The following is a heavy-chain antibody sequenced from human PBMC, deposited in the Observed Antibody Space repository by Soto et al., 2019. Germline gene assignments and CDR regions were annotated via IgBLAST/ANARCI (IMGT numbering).Heavy chain of an antibody. J-gene: IGHJ4*02. CDR1: VVSISSGGYY. Sequence: PSETLSLTCTFSVVSISSGGYYWSWIRQHPGKGLEWIGYIYYSGSTYYNPSLKSRVTISVDTSKNQFSLKLSSVTAADTAVYYCARGVHRLPVIYYWAEGTLVTVSA. V-gene: IGHV4-31*03. D-gene: IGHD2-2*01. CDR2: IYYSGST. CDR3: ARGVHRLPVIYY.